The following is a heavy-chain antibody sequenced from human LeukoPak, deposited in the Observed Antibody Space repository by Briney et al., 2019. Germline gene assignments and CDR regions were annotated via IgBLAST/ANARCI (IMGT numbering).Heavy chain of an antibody. J-gene: IGHJ3*02. CDR1: GYKFSSYR. CDR3: VRRASGVSVFDI. D-gene: IGHD2-15*01. V-gene: IGHV5-51*01. Sequence: GESLKISCEASGYKFSSYRIGWVRQMPGKGLELMGIIYPGDSSIRYRPSFQGQVTISADMSISTAYLQWTSLKDSDTAMYYCVRRASGVSVFDIWGQGTMVTVSS. CDR2: IYPGDSSI.